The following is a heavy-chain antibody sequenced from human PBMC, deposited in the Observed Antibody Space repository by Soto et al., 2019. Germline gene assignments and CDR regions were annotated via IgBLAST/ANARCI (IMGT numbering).Heavy chain of an antibody. D-gene: IGHD3-10*01. V-gene: IGHV4-4*02. Sequence: QVQLQESGPGLVKPSGTLSLTCAVSGGSISSSNWWSWVRQPPGQGLEWIGEIYHSGSTNYNPSLKSRVTISVDKSKNQFSLKLSSVTAADTAEYYCARSDYYGSGSPQLDYWGQGTLVTVSS. CDR3: ARSDYYGSGSPQLDY. CDR1: GGSISSSNW. J-gene: IGHJ4*02. CDR2: IYHSGST.